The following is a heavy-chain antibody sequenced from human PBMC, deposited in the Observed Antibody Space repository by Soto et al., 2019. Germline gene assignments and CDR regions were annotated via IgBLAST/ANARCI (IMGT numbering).Heavy chain of an antibody. CDR1: GDSINNGEYY. CDR2: IYYNEVT. CDR3: ARDHTVTTGAFDI. D-gene: IGHD4-17*01. Sequence: QVQLQESGPGLLKPSQTLSLTCNVSGDSINNGEYYWSWFRQPPGKGLEWLGYIYYNEVTYYNPSLNRRPTISLETSKNQFSLQLTSVTAADTAVYYCARDHTVTTGAFDIWGPGTMVTVSS. V-gene: IGHV4-30-4*01. J-gene: IGHJ3*02.